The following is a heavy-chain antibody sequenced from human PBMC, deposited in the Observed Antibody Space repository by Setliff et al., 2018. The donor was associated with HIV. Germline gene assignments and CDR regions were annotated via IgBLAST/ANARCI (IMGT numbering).Heavy chain of an antibody. J-gene: IGHJ4*02. CDR1: GFTFGSHA. V-gene: IGHV3-23*01. D-gene: IGHD2-2*01. CDR2: ISGSDNNT. Sequence: LRLSCVASGFTFGSHAMSWARQSPGKGLEWVSSISGSDNNTYYADSVKGRLAISRDNSRNTLFLHMSSLRAEDTAVYYCAKEDSSTTSCPFDYWGQGIQVTVS. CDR3: AKEDSSTTSCPFDY.